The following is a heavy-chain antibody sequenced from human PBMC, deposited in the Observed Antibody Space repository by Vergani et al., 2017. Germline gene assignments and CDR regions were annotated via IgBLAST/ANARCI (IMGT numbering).Heavy chain of an antibody. Sequence: QVTLKESGPALVKPTQILTLTCTFSGFSLSTSGMRVSWIRQPPGKALEWLARIDWDDDKFYSTSLKTRLTISKDTSKNQVVLTMTNMDPVDTATYYCARSSNWGSTGFDYWGQGTLVTVSS. CDR3: ARSSNWGSTGFDY. J-gene: IGHJ4*02. D-gene: IGHD7-27*01. CDR2: IDWDDDK. CDR1: GFSLSTSGMR. V-gene: IGHV2-70*04.